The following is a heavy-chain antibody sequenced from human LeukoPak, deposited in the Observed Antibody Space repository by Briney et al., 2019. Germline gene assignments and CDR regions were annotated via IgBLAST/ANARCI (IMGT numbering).Heavy chain of an antibody. CDR1: GFTFSSYA. Sequence: GGSLRLSCAASGFTFSSYAMSWVRQAPGKGLEWVSGISGSGGSTYYADSVKGRFTISRDNSKNTLYLQMNSLIAEDTAVYFCATVPYSSGWYDYWGQGTVVTVSS. D-gene: IGHD6-19*01. J-gene: IGHJ4*02. CDR2: ISGSGGST. CDR3: ATVPYSSGWYDY. V-gene: IGHV3-23*01.